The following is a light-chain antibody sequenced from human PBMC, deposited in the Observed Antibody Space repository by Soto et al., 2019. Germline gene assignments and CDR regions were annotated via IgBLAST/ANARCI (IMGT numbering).Light chain of an antibody. CDR2: DAS. Sequence: EIVLTQSPGTLSLSPGERATLSCRASQSVSSNYLAWYQQKPGQAPRFLMFDASSRATGIPDRFSGSGSGTDFTLTISRLEPEDFAVYYCLQDYNYPLTFGGGTKVEIK. V-gene: IGKV3-20*01. J-gene: IGKJ4*01. CDR1: QSVSSNY. CDR3: LQDYNYPLT.